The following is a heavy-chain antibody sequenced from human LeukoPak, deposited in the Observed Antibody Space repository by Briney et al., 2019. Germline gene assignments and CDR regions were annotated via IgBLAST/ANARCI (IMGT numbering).Heavy chain of an antibody. CDR1: GGSISSYY. Sequence: SETLSLTCTVSGGSISSYYWSWIRQPPGKGLEWIGYIYHSGSTYYNPSLKSRVTISVDRSKNQFSLKLSSVTAADTAVYYCARDTYCSSTSCFKRGAFDIWGQGTMVTVSS. J-gene: IGHJ3*02. CDR2: IYHSGST. CDR3: ARDTYCSSTSCFKRGAFDI. V-gene: IGHV4-59*12. D-gene: IGHD2-2*01.